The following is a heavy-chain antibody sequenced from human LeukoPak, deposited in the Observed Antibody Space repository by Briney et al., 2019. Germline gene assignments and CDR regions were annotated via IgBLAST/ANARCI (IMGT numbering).Heavy chain of an antibody. CDR2: ISGTGGST. CDR3: AKVRTGHYFDY. V-gene: IGHV3-23*01. D-gene: IGHD1-1*01. CDR1: GFTFSNYA. Sequence: PGGSLRLSCAASGFTFSNYAMSWVRQAPGKGLEWVSSISGTGGSTYYADCVKGRFTISRDNSNNTLFLQMNSLGAEDTAVYYCAKVRTGHYFDYWGQGTLVTVSS. J-gene: IGHJ4*02.